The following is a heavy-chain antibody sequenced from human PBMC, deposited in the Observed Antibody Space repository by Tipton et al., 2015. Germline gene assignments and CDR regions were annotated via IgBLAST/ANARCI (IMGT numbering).Heavy chain of an antibody. CDR3: ARVRYDSSGYQNWYFDL. V-gene: IGHV4-59*01. CDR1: GGSISSYF. Sequence: TLSLTCTVSGGSISSYFWSWIRQPPGKGLEWIGYIYYDGSTNYNPSFKSRVTISVDTSKNQFSLNLSSVTAADTAVYYCARVRYDSSGYQNWYFDLWGRGTLVTVSS. D-gene: IGHD3-22*01. CDR2: IYYDGST. J-gene: IGHJ2*01.